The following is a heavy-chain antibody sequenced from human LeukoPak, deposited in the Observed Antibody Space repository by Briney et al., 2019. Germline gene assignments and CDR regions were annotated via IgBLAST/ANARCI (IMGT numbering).Heavy chain of an antibody. Sequence: PSETLSLTCTVSGGSISSYYWSWIRQPPGKGLEWIGYIYYSGSTNYNPSLKSRVTISVDTSKNQFSLKLSSVTAADTAVYYCARRPAGYSSSWREVGWFDPWGQGTLVTVSS. CDR1: GGSISSYY. CDR2: IYYSGST. J-gene: IGHJ5*02. CDR3: ARRPAGYSSSWREVGWFDP. D-gene: IGHD6-13*01. V-gene: IGHV4-59*08.